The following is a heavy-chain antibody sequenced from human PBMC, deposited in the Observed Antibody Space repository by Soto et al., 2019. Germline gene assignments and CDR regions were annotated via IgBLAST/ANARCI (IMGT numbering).Heavy chain of an antibody. D-gene: IGHD5-12*01. CDR1: GGSISSSSYF. CDR3: ARGIGYYFDS. CDR2: IHYRGST. J-gene: IGHJ4*02. Sequence: SETLSLTCTVSGGSISSSSYFWGWIRQPPGKGLEWIGNIHYRGSTYYNASLKRRVTISVDMSKNQFSLKLSSVTAADSAVYSCARGIGYYFDSWGQGTLVTVSS. V-gene: IGHV4-39*01.